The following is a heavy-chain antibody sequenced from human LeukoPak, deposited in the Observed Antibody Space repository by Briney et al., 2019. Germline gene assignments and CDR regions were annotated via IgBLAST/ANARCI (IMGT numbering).Heavy chain of an antibody. J-gene: IGHJ4*02. CDR2: ISWNSGNI. Sequence: GGSLRLSYAASGFTFDDYAMHWVRQAPGKGLEWVSGISWNSGNIDYADSVKGRFTISRDNAKNSLYLQMNSLRAEDTALYYCAKGRTYYYFDYWGQGTLVTVSS. CDR1: GFTFDDYA. CDR3: AKGRTYYYFDY. D-gene: IGHD3-16*01. V-gene: IGHV3-9*01.